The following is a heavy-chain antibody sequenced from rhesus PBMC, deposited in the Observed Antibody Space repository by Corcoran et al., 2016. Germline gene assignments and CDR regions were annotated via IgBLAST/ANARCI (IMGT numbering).Heavy chain of an antibody. CDR1: GFTFSRYG. J-gene: IGHJ4*01. V-gene: IGHV3S5*01. CDR3: AKGGTGYYFDS. D-gene: IGHD3-3*01. Sequence: EVQVVETGGALVQPGGSLNLSCAASGFTFSRYGMSWVRQAPGKGLEWVSAINGGGGTTYYADSVKGRFTISIDNSKNTLSLQMTSLRPEDTAVYYCAKGGTGYYFDSWGQGVLVTVSS. CDR2: INGGGGTT.